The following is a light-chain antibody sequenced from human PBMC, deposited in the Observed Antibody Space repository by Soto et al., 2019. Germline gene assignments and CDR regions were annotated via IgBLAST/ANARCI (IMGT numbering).Light chain of an antibody. J-gene: IGKJ1*01. Sequence: AIRMTQSPSSFSASTGDRVTVTFRASQGISSYLAWYQQKPGKAPKLLIYAASTLQSGVPSRFSGSGSGTDFTLTISCLQSEDFATYYCQQYYSYPQTFGQGTKVDIK. CDR1: QGISSY. CDR2: AAS. V-gene: IGKV1-8*01. CDR3: QQYYSYPQT.